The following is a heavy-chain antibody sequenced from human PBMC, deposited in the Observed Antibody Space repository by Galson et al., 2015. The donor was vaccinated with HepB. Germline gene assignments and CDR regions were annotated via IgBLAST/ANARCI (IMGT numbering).Heavy chain of an antibody. V-gene: IGHV1-24*01. J-gene: IGHJ3*02. CDR3: ATIGEFRGYSYGGSRDAFDI. Sequence: SVKVSCKVSGYTLTELSMHWVRQAPGKGLEWMGGFDPEDGETIYAQKFQGRVTMTEDTSTDTAYMELSSLRSEDTAVYYCATIGEFRGYSYGGSRDAFDIWGQGTMVTVSS. D-gene: IGHD5-18*01. CDR2: FDPEDGET. CDR1: GYTLTELS.